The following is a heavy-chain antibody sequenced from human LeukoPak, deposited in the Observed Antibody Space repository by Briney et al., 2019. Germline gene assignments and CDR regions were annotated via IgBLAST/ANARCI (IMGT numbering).Heavy chain of an antibody. D-gene: IGHD3-10*01. J-gene: IGHJ4*02. V-gene: IGHV3-21*01. Sequence: GGSLRLSCAASGFTFSSYSMNWVRQAPGKGLEWVSSISSSSSYIYYADSVKGRFTISRDNAKNSLYLQMNSLRAEDTAVYYCARASDYYGSGSYLDYWGQGTLVTVSS. CDR1: GFTFSSYS. CDR2: ISSSSSYI. CDR3: ARASDYYGSGSYLDY.